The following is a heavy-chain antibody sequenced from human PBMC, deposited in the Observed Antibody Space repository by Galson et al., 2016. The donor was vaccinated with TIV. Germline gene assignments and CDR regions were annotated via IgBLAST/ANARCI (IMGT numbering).Heavy chain of an antibody. J-gene: IGHJ3*02. CDR1: GFSFRNYV. D-gene: IGHD1-26*01. V-gene: IGHV3-23*01. CDR2: LSLSGTYT. CDR3: AKVGKSGDYSWDAFDI. Sequence: SLRLSCAASGFSFRNYVMSWVRLVPGKGLEWVSSLSLSGTYTYYADSVKGRFTISRDNSKYTLFLQLNSLRAGDTGIYYCAKVGKSGDYSWDAFDIWGQGTMVAVS.